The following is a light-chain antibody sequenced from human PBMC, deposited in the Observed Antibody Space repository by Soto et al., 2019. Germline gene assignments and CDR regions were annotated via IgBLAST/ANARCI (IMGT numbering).Light chain of an antibody. CDR1: QTIVSTY. CDR2: GTS. J-gene: IGKJ1*01. Sequence: EVVLTQSPGTLSLSPGERATLYCRTSQTIVSTYLAWYQQKAGQAPRLLMYGTSSRATGIPDRFSGSGSGTYFTLTISSVEPEDFAIYYWQQYSGSPPRTFGQGTKVEIK. V-gene: IGKV3-20*01. CDR3: QQYSGSPPRT.